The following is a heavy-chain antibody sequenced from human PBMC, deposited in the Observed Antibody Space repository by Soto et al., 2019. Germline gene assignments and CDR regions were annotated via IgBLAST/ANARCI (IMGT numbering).Heavy chain of an antibody. J-gene: IGHJ4*02. CDR3: ARRSGYSSSSTGL. Sequence: SETLSLTCTVSGGSISSSSYYWGWIRQPPGKGLEWIGSIYYSGSTYYNPSLKSRVTISVDTSKNQFSLKLSSVTAADTAVYYCARRSGYSSSSTGLWGQGTLVTVSS. D-gene: IGHD6-6*01. CDR1: GGSISSSSYY. V-gene: IGHV4-39*01. CDR2: IYYSGST.